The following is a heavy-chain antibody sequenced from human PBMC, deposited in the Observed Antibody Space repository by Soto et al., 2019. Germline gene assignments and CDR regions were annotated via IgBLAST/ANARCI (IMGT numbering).Heavy chain of an antibody. D-gene: IGHD3-10*01. V-gene: IGHV4-30-4*01. Sequence: SETLSLTCTVSGGSISSGDYYWSWIRHPPGKGLEWIGYIYYSGSTYYDPSLKSRVTISVDTSKNQFSLKLSSVTAADTAVYYCARERITMVRGVAGTGGMDVWGQGTTVTVSS. CDR3: ARERITMVRGVAGTGGMDV. J-gene: IGHJ6*02. CDR1: GGSISSGDYY. CDR2: IYYSGST.